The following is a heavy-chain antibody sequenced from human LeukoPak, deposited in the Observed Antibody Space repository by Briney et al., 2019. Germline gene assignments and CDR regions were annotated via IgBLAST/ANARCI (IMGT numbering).Heavy chain of an antibody. CDR3: ARALSGYASSLGY. J-gene: IGHJ4*02. CDR2: ISSSSSTI. Sequence: PGGSLRLSCAASGFTFSSYSMNWVRQAPGKGLEWVSYISSSSSTIYYADSVKGRFTISRDNAKNTVYLQMNSLRVEDTAVYYCARALSGYASSLGYWGQGTLVTVSA. V-gene: IGHV3-48*01. D-gene: IGHD6-6*01. CDR1: GFTFSSYS.